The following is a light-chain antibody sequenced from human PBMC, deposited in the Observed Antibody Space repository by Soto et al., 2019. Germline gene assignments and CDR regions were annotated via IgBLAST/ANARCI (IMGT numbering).Light chain of an antibody. V-gene: IGKV3-11*01. CDR2: DVS. CDR1: QRVGYY. Sequence: EIVLTQSPATLSLSPGERATLSCRASQRVGYYLAWYQQKPGQAPRLLIFDVSKRATGIPARFSGSGSGTDFTLTISSLDPEGFAVYYCQQRTGWPPAITFGQGTRLEIK. J-gene: IGKJ5*01. CDR3: QQRTGWPPAIT.